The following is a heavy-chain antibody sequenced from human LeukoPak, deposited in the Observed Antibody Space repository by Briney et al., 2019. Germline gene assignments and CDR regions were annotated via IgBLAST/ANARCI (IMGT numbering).Heavy chain of an antibody. CDR1: GGSLSTYH. J-gene: IGHJ4*02. Sequence: PSETLPLTCTVSGGSLSTYHWSWIRQPPGKGLEWIGNIYYSGSTNYNPSLKSRVTISVDTSKNQFSLKLTSVTAADTAVYYCARRGYCSGGSCYSFDYWGQGTLVTVSS. CDR3: ARRGYCSGGSCYSFDY. CDR2: IYYSGST. D-gene: IGHD2-15*01. V-gene: IGHV4-59*08.